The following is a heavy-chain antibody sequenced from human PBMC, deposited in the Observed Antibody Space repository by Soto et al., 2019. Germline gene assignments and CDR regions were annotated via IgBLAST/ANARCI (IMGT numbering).Heavy chain of an antibody. CDR2: ISGSGGST. CDR1: GFTFSSYA. D-gene: IGHD2-15*01. J-gene: IGHJ4*02. CDR3: AKGKYCSGGSCYFRD. Sequence: PGGSLRLSCAASGFTFSSYAMSWVRRAPGKGLEWVSAISGSGGSTYYADSVKGRFTISRDNSKNTLYLQMNSLRAEDTAVYYCAKGKYCSGGSCYFRDWGQGTLVTVSS. V-gene: IGHV3-23*01.